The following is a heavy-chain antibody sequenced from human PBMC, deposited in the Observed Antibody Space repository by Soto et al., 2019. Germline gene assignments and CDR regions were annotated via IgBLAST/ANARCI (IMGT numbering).Heavy chain of an antibody. CDR1: GGTFSSYA. CDR3: ARDRQPLSPDLDAFDI. Sequence: QVQLVQSGAEVKKPGSSVKVSCKASGGTFSSYAISWVRQAPGQGLEWMGGIIPIFGTANYAQKFQGRVTITADKSTSTAYMELSSLRSEDTAVYYCARDRQPLSPDLDAFDIWGQGTMVTVSS. J-gene: IGHJ3*02. CDR2: IIPIFGTA. V-gene: IGHV1-69*06. D-gene: IGHD6-13*01.